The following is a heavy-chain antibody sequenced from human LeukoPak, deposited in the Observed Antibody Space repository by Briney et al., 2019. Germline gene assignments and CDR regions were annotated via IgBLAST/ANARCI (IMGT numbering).Heavy chain of an antibody. CDR2: IYTSGST. CDR1: GGSISSYY. Sequence: SETLSLTCTVSGGSISSYYWSWIRQPAGKGLEWIGRIYTSGSTNYNPSLKSRVTMSVDTSKNQFSLKLSSVTAADTAVYYCARDTIFGVVIPSNWFDPWGQGTLVTVSS. CDR3: ARDTIFGVVIPSNWFDP. J-gene: IGHJ5*02. V-gene: IGHV4-4*07. D-gene: IGHD3-3*01.